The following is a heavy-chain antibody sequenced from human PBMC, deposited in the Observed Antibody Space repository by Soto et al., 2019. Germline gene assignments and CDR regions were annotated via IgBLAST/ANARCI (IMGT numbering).Heavy chain of an antibody. CDR3: AIGQRSCWHQDDAFDI. V-gene: IGHV3-9*01. J-gene: IGHJ3*02. CDR1: GFTFDDYA. D-gene: IGHD6-19*01. Sequence: PGGSLRLSCAASGFTFDDYAMHWVRQAPGKGLEWVSGISWNSGSIGYADSVKGRFTISRDNAKNSLYLQMNSLRAEDTALYYCAIGQRSCWHQDDAFDICCQGTMVTVSS. CDR2: ISWNSGSI.